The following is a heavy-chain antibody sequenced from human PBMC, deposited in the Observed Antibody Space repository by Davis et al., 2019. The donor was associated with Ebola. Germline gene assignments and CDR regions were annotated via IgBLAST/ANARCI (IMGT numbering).Heavy chain of an antibody. J-gene: IGHJ5*02. CDR3: ARDPDTSGYYSWFDP. D-gene: IGHD2/OR15-2a*01. V-gene: IGHV3-33*01. Sequence: PGGSLRLSCAASGFTFSHYGMHWVRQAPGKGLEWVAGIWSHGNDYVYGASVRGRFTISRDNSRNTLYLQMNSLRVQDTAVYYCARDPDTSGYYSWFDPWGQGTLVTVSS. CDR1: GFTFSHYG. CDR2: IWSHGNDY.